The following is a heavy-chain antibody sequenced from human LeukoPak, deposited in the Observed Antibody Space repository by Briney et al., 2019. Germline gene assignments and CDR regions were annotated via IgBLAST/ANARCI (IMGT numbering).Heavy chain of an antibody. Sequence: GGSLRLSCAASGFTFSTYSMNWVRQAPGKGLEWVSYISSSGSTIYYADSVKGRFTISRDNAKNSLYLQMNSLRAEDTAVYYCARAQGPYFDYWGQGTLVTVSS. CDR3: ARAQGPYFDY. CDR1: GFTFSTYS. J-gene: IGHJ4*02. V-gene: IGHV3-48*04. CDR2: ISSSGSTI.